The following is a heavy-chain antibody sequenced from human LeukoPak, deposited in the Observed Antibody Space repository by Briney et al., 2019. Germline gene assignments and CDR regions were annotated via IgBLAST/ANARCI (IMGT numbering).Heavy chain of an antibody. CDR1: GYSFTSYW. Sequence: HGEPLNISCKGSGYSFTSYWSAGARQMQGKGLEWLGIFYLVDSDTRYNPSFHGQVTISADKSISTAYLQWSSLKASDTAMYYCARVYDYVWGSYRNFDAFDIWGQGTMVTVSS. J-gene: IGHJ3*02. CDR3: ARVYDYVWGSYRNFDAFDI. D-gene: IGHD3-16*02. CDR2: FYLVDSDT. V-gene: IGHV5-51*01.